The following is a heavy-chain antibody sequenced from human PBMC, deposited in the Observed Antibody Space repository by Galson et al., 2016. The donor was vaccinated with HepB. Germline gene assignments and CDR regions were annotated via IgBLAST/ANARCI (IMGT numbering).Heavy chain of an antibody. V-gene: IGHV4-34*01. CDR3: ASLDEAEMHIPNNAFDI. CDR1: GWSFSVNY. CDR2: IDHSGST. Sequence: SETLSLTCAVYGWSFSVNYWSWTRQPPGKGLEWIGEIDHSGSTNYNPSPKSRATISVDTSKNESTLKVSSLTAADTAVYYCASLDEAEMHIPNNAFDILGQGTMVTVSS. D-gene: IGHD2-21*01. J-gene: IGHJ3*02.